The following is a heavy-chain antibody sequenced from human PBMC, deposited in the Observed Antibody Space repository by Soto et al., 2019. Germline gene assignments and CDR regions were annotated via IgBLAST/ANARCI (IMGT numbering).Heavy chain of an antibody. V-gene: IGHV4-30-4*01. CDR2: IPSRGRP. CDR3: ARDTYSGYDFGL. Sequence: QVQLRESGPGLVKPSQTLSLTCSVSGASVAGGSYYWSWVRQPPGKGLEWIGYIPSRGRPFYNPCPTCRGTISADTSKNQLSLQLTSVTAADTAVYYCARDTYSGYDFGLWGQGTLVTVSS. J-gene: IGHJ5*02. CDR1: GASVAGGSYY. D-gene: IGHD5-12*01.